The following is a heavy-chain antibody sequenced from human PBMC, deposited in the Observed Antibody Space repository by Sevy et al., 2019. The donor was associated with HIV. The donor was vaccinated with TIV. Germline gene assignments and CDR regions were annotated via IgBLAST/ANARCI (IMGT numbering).Heavy chain of an antibody. CDR3: ARERPGVDGYNYNWFDP. D-gene: IGHD1-1*01. CDR2: ISYHGSNI. CDR1: GFTFSSYA. V-gene: IGHV3-30*04. J-gene: IGHJ5*02. Sequence: GGSLRLSCAASGFTFSSYAMHWVRQAPGKGLEWVAVISYHGSNIYYADSVKGRFTISRDNSKNTLYLQMNSLRAEDSAVYYCARERPGVDGYNYNWFDPWGQGTLVSVSS.